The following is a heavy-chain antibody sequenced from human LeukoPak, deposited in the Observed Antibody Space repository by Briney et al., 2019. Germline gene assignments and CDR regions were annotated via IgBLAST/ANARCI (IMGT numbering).Heavy chain of an antibody. CDR1: GGSISSYY. CDR3: AGTTVTTHNWFDP. J-gene: IGHJ5*02. CDR2: IYYSGST. V-gene: IGHV4-59*06. Sequence: PSETLSLTCTVSGGSISSYYWSWIRQPPGKGLEWIGYIYYSGSTYYNPSLKSRVTISIDTSKNQFSLKLSSVTAADTAVYYCAGTTVTTHNWFDPWGQGTLVTVSS. D-gene: IGHD4-17*01.